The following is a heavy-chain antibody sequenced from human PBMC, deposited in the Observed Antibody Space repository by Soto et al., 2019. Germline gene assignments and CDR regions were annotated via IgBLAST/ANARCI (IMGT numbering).Heavy chain of an antibody. D-gene: IGHD3-22*01. CDR1: GFTFSSYG. CDR3: ARDSYYDSSGYYQPTAFDI. Sequence: PGGSLRLSCAASGFTFSSYGMHWVRQAPGKGLEWVAVIWYDGNNKYYADSVKGRFTISRDNSKNTLYLQMNSLRAEDTAVYYCARDSYYDSSGYYQPTAFDIWGQGTMVTVSS. J-gene: IGHJ3*02. V-gene: IGHV3-33*01. CDR2: IWYDGNNK.